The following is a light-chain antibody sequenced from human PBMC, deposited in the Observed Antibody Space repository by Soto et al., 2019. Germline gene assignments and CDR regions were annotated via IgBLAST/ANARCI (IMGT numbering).Light chain of an antibody. CDR2: SNN. Sequence: QLVLTQPPSASGTPGQRVTISCSGSSSNIGGNPVNWYQQLPGTAPKLLIYSNNQRPSGVPDRFSGSKSGTSASLAISGLQCEDGADYYCAAWDERLNGVVFGGGTKLPAL. J-gene: IGLJ2*01. CDR1: SSNIGGNP. V-gene: IGLV1-44*01. CDR3: AAWDERLNGVV.